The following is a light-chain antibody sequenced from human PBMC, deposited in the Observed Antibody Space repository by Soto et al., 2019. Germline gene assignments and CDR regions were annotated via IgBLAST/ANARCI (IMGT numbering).Light chain of an antibody. V-gene: IGLV2-14*01. Sequence: QSALTQPASVSGSPGQSITISCTGTSSDVGGYNYVSWYQQHPGKAPKLMIYDVSNRPSGVSNRFSGSKSGNTASLTISGRQAEDEADYYCSSDTSRSIIYVFGTGTKLTVL. J-gene: IGLJ1*01. CDR1: SSDVGGYNY. CDR2: DVS. CDR3: SSDTSRSIIYV.